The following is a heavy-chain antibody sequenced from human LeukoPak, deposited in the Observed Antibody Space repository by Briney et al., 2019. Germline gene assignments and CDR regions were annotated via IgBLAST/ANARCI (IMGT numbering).Heavy chain of an antibody. D-gene: IGHD6-19*01. J-gene: IGHJ4*02. CDR2: INPSGGST. CDR3: ARSRPIAVAGTVFGY. V-gene: IGHV1-46*01. CDR1: GYTFTSYY. Sequence: ASVNVSCKASGYTFTSYYMHWVRQAPGQGLEWMGIINPSGGSTSYAQKFQGRVTMTRDTSTSTVYMELSSLRSEDTAVYYCARSRPIAVAGTVFGYWGQGTLVTVSS.